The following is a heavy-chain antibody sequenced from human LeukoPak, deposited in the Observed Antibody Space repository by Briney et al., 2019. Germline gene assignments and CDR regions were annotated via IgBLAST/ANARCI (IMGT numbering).Heavy chain of an antibody. D-gene: IGHD3-10*01. CDR3: AKDQGVVGSYDY. CDR2: IQYDDSIE. V-gene: IGHV3-30*02. CDR1: GFTFSTFG. J-gene: IGHJ4*01. Sequence: SGGSLRLSCAASGFTFSTFGMNWVRQAPDKGLEWVAFIQYDDSIEYYADSVKGRFTISRDNSKNTLYLQVNSLRGDDTAVYYCAKDQGVVGSYDYWGHGTLVTVSS.